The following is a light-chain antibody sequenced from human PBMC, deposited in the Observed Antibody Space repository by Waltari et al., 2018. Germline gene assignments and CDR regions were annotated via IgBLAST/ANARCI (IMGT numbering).Light chain of an antibody. CDR3: YQPSITPFT. Sequence: DRVMTQSPDSLAVSLGERATINCKSSQSVLYSSNNKNYLSWYQQKPGQPPKLLIYWASPPSSGVPDRFTGGGSWTDFTLTISSLQAPAFAVYYSYQPSITPFTFGPGTKVDIK. CDR2: WAS. J-gene: IGKJ3*01. CDR1: QSVLYSSNNKNY. V-gene: IGKV4-1*01.